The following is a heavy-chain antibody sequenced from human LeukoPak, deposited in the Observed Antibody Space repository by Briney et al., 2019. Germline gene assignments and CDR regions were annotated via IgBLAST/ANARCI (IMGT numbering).Heavy chain of an antibody. J-gene: IGHJ3*02. CDR2: IIPIFGTA. CDR3: AGPFAVTLDDAFDI. D-gene: IGHD2-21*02. V-gene: IGHV1-69*01. CDR1: GGTFISYA. Sequence: GSSVKVSCKASGGTFISYAISWVRQAPGQGLEWMGGIIPIFGTANYAQKFQGRVTITADESTSTAYMELSSLRSEDTAVYYCAGPFAVTLDDAFDIWGQGTMVTVSS.